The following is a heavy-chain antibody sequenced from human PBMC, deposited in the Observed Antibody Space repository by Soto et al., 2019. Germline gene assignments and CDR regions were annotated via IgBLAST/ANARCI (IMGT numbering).Heavy chain of an antibody. Sequence: ASVKVSCKASGYTFTSYGISWVRQAPGQGLEWMGWISAYNGNTNYAQKLQGRVTMTTDTSTSTAYMELRSLRSDDTAVYYCARGYCSSTSCYMYYYYYGMDVWGQGTTVTVS. V-gene: IGHV1-18*04. J-gene: IGHJ6*02. D-gene: IGHD2-2*02. CDR1: GYTFTSYG. CDR3: ARGYCSSTSCYMYYYYYGMDV. CDR2: ISAYNGNT.